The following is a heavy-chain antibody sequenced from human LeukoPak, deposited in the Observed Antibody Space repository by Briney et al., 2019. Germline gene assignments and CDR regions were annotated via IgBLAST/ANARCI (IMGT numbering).Heavy chain of an antibody. D-gene: IGHD2-2*01. Sequence: ASVKVSCKASGYTFTGYYMHYVRQAPGQGLEWMGWINPNSGGTNYAQKFQGRVTMTRDTSISTAYMELSRLRSDDTAVYYCARNKRICSSTSCLDGELDYYYYYYMDVWGKGTTVTVSS. J-gene: IGHJ6*03. CDR2: INPNSGGT. CDR3: ARNKRICSSTSCLDGELDYYYYYYMDV. CDR1: GYTFTGYY. V-gene: IGHV1-2*02.